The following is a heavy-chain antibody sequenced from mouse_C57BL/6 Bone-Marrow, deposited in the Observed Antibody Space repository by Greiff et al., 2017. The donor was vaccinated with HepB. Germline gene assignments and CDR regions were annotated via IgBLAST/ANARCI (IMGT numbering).Heavy chain of an antibody. J-gene: IGHJ2*01. CDR2: INPNNGGT. CDR3: ARRIYYYGSSWDYFDY. D-gene: IGHD1-1*01. V-gene: IGHV1-26*01. CDR1: GYTFTDYY. Sequence: VQLQQSGPELVKPGASVKISCKASGYTFTDYYMNWVKQSHGKSLEWIGDINPNNGGTSYNQKFKSKATLTVDKSSSTAYMQLSSLTSEDSAVYYCARRIYYYGSSWDYFDYWGQGTTLTVSS.